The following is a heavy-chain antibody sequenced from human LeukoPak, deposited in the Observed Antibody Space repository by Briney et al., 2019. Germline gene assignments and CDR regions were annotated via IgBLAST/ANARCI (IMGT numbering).Heavy chain of an antibody. CDR2: IYTSGST. Sequence: SETLSLTCTVSGGSISSYYWSWIRQPPGKGLEWIGYIYTSGSTNYNPSLKSRVTISVDTSKNQFSLKLSSVTAADTAVYYCVRLRVRRSGYPYYYYYMDVWGKGTTVTVSS. D-gene: IGHD3-3*01. CDR1: GGSISSYY. J-gene: IGHJ6*03. CDR3: VRLRVRRSGYPYYYYYMDV. V-gene: IGHV4-4*09.